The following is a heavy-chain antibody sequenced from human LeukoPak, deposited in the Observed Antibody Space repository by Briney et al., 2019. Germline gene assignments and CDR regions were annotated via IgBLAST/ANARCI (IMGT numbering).Heavy chain of an antibody. CDR2: IYYSGST. V-gene: IGHV4-59*01. CDR3: ARVGPTTAYYYYYGMDV. J-gene: IGHJ6*02. CDR1: GGSISSYY. D-gene: IGHD4-17*01. Sequence: KASETLSLTCTVSGGSISSYYWSWIRQPPGKGLEWIGYIYYSGSTNYNPSLKGRVTISVDTSKNQFSLKLSSVTAADTAVYYCARVGPTTAYYYYYGMDVWGQGTTVTVSS.